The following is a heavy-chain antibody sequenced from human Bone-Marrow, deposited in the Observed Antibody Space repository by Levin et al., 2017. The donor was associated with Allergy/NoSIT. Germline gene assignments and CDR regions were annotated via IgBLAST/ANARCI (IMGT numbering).Heavy chain of an antibody. V-gene: IGHV3-23*01. CDR2: ISGSGGST. CDR3: AKNVVSGFGVVIPLY. J-gene: IGHJ4*02. D-gene: IGHD3-3*01. CDR1: GFTFSSYA. Sequence: ETLSLTCAASGFTFSSYAMSWVRQAPGKGLEWVSAISGSGGSTYYADSVKGRFTISRDNSKNTLYLQMNSLRAEDTAVYYCAKNVVSGFGVVIPLYWGQGTLVTVSS.